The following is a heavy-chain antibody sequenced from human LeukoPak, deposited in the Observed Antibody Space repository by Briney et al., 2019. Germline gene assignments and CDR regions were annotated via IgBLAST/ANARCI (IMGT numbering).Heavy chain of an antibody. CDR3: ATDSGSSPFDY. CDR1: GGSISSGSYY. J-gene: IGHJ4*02. Sequence: PSETLSLACTVSGGSISSGSYYWSWIRQPAGKGLEWIGRIYTSGSTNYNPSLKSRVTISVDTSKNQFSLKLSSVTAADTAVYYCATDSGSSPFDYWGQRTLVTVSS. D-gene: IGHD1-26*01. V-gene: IGHV4-61*02. CDR2: IYTSGST.